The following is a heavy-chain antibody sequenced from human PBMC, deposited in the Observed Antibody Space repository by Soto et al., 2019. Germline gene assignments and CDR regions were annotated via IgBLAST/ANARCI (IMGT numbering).Heavy chain of an antibody. D-gene: IGHD3-10*01. CDR1: GGSISSGGYY. J-gene: IGHJ4*02. CDR2: IYYSGST. CDR3: ALGSGSYSSFDY. Sequence: QVQLQESGPGLVKPSQTLSLTCTVSGGSISSGGYYWSWIRKHSGKGLEWIGYIYYSGSTYYNPSLKSRVTISVDTSKNQFSLKLSSVTAADTAVYYCALGSGSYSSFDYWGQGTLVTVSS. V-gene: IGHV4-31*03.